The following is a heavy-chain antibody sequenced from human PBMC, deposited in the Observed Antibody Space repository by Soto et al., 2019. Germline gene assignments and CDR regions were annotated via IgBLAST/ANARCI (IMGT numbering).Heavy chain of an antibody. CDR3: ARRGSGSYYDY. CDR2: ISGSGGST. Sequence: EVQLLESGGGLVQPGGSLRLSCAASGFTFSSYAMRWVRQAPGKGLEWVSAISGSGGSTYYADSVKGRFTISRDNSKHTVYLPMNSLRGEDTAVYYCARRGSGSYYDYWGQGTLVTVSS. J-gene: IGHJ4*02. D-gene: IGHD1-26*01. V-gene: IGHV3-23*01. CDR1: GFTFSSYA.